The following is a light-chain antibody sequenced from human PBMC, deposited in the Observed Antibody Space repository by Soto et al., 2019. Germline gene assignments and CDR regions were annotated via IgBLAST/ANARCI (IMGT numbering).Light chain of an antibody. CDR1: RTNIGTNP. CDR2: SNN. Sequence: QSVLTQPPSASGTPGQRVTISCSGTRTNIGTNPVYSYQKLPAAAPTVLIYSNNQRRSGGPDRFSGSKSGTSASLAISGPRSEDEADYYCAAWDDSRSVYVFGAGTKVTVL. V-gene: IGLV1-47*02. CDR3: AAWDDSRSVYV. J-gene: IGLJ1*01.